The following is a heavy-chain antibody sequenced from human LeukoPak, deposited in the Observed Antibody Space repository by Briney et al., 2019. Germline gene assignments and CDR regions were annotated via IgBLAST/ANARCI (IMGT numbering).Heavy chain of an antibody. CDR2: IGPNSGVT. Sequence: GASVKVSCKASGYTFTDYYMHWVRQAPGQGLEWMGWIGPNSGVTNYAQKFQDRVTMTRDTSISTAYMELSTLRSDDTAVYYCAKGGGAVGFDYWGQRTLVTVSS. J-gene: IGHJ4*02. CDR3: AKGGGAVGFDY. D-gene: IGHD1-26*01. V-gene: IGHV1-2*02. CDR1: GYTFTDYY.